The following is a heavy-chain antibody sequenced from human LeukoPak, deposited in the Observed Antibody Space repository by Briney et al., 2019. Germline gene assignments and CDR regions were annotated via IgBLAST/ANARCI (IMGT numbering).Heavy chain of an antibody. Sequence: QPGGSLRLSCAASGFTFGSYWMSWVRQAPGKGLEWVANIKQDGSEKYYVDSVKGRFTISRDNAKNSLYLQMNSLRAEDTAVYYCARDPHGGGVNPWGQGTLVTVSS. D-gene: IGHD3-16*01. CDR3: ARDPHGGGVNP. CDR2: IKQDGSEK. V-gene: IGHV3-7*03. J-gene: IGHJ5*02. CDR1: GFTFGSYW.